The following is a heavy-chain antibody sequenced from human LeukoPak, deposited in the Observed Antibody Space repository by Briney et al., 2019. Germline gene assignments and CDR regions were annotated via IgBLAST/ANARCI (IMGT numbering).Heavy chain of an antibody. J-gene: IGHJ4*02. CDR1: GYTFTSYG. CDR2: ISAYNGNT. D-gene: IGHD3-16*02. Sequence: ASVKVSCKASGYTFTSYGISWVRQAPGQGLEWMGWISAYNGNTNYAQKLQGRVTMTTDTSTSTAYMELRSLRSDDTAVYYCASAVYDYVWGSYRLDYWGQGTLVTVSS. CDR3: ASAVYDYVWGSYRLDY. V-gene: IGHV1-18*01.